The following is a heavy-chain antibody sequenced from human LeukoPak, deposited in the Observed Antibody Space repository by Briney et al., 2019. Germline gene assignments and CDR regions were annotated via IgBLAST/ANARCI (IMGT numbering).Heavy chain of an antibody. V-gene: IGHV1-18*01. Sequence: ASVKVSCKASGYTFTSYGISWVRQAPGQGLEWMGWISAYNGNTNYAQKLQGRVTMTTDTSTSTAYMELRSLRSDDTAVYYCARVTTIFGVVITGGSDAFDIWGQGTMVTVSS. CDR2: ISAYNGNT. CDR1: GYTFTSYG. CDR3: ARVTTIFGVVITGGSDAFDI. D-gene: IGHD3-3*01. J-gene: IGHJ3*02.